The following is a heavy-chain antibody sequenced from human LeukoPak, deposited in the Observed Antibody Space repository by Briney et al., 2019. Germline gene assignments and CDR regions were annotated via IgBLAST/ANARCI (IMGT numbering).Heavy chain of an antibody. V-gene: IGHV4-59*01. CDR3: ARDGGNFGSSFFDY. D-gene: IGHD4-23*01. CDR2: IYYSGST. J-gene: IGHJ4*02. Sequence: SETLSLTCTVSGGSISSYYWSWIRRPPGKGLEWIGYIYYSGSTNYNPSLKSRVTISVDTSKNQFSLKLSSVTAADTAVYYCARDGGNFGSSFFDYWGQGTLVTVSS. CDR1: GGSISSYY.